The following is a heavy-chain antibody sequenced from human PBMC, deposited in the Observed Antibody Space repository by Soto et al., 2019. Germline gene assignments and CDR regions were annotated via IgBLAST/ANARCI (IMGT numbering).Heavy chain of an antibody. CDR3: ARDAVDDSSGYYYFDY. Sequence: TSETLSLTCTVSGGSISSYYWSWIRQPPGKGLEWSGYIYYSGSTNYNPSLESRVTISVDTSKNQFSLKLSSVTAADTAVYYCARDAVDDSSGYYYFDYWGQGTLVTVSS. V-gene: IGHV4-59*01. D-gene: IGHD3-22*01. CDR1: GGSISSYY. CDR2: IYYSGST. J-gene: IGHJ4*02.